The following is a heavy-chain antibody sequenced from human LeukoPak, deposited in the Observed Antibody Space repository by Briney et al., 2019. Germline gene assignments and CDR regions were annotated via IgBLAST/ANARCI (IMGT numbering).Heavy chain of an antibody. CDR1: GGTFSIYG. Sequence: SVKVSCKASGGTFSIYGINWVRQAPGQGLEWMGRTIPLLNTVDYAQKFQGRVTISSDKSRSIAYMELSGLRSEDTAVYYCARDSRDPYSGMSAFEIWGQGTVVTVSS. CDR3: ARDSRDPYSGMSAFEI. CDR2: TIPLLNTV. J-gene: IGHJ3*02. V-gene: IGHV1-69*04. D-gene: IGHD5-24*01.